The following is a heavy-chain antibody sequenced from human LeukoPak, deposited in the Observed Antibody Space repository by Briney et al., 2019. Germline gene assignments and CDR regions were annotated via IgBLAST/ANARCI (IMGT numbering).Heavy chain of an antibody. CDR2: VDPADGEA. CDR3: VTERYCTSDNCYVQ. CDR1: GYTFTDYY. Sequence: ASVKVSCKASGYTFTDYYMHWVQQAPGKGLEWMGRVDPADGEAAYAEKFQGRVIITADASRDTAYMELTSLRSEDTAIYYCVTERYCTSDNCYVQWGQGTLVTVSS. V-gene: IGHV1-69-2*01. J-gene: IGHJ4*02. D-gene: IGHD2-2*01.